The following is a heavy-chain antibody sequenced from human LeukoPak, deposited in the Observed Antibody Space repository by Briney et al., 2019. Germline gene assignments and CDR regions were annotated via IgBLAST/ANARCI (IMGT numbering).Heavy chain of an antibody. CDR1: GHSISSGYY. D-gene: IGHD3-3*01. J-gene: IGHJ3*02. V-gene: IGHV4-38-2*02. CDR2: IYHSGST. Sequence: SGTLSLTCTVSGHSISSGYYWGWIRQPPGKGLEWIGSIYHSGSTYYNPSLKSRVTISVDTSKNQFSLKLSSVTAADTAVYYCARSRFLEWLVHDAFDIRGQGTMVTVSS. CDR3: ARSRFLEWLVHDAFDI.